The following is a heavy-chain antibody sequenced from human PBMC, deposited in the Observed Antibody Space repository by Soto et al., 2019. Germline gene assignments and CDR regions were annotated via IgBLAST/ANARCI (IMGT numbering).Heavy chain of an antibody. CDR3: AKPGLRFLEWSVTVNWFDP. Sequence: EVQLLESGGGLVQPGGSLRLSCAASGFTFSSYAMSWVRQAPGKGLEWVSAISGSGGSTYYADSVKGRFTISRDNSKNTLYLQMNSLRAEDTAVYYCAKPGLRFLEWSVTVNWFDPWGPGTLVTVSS. CDR1: GFTFSSYA. J-gene: IGHJ5*02. D-gene: IGHD3-3*01. CDR2: ISGSGGST. V-gene: IGHV3-23*01.